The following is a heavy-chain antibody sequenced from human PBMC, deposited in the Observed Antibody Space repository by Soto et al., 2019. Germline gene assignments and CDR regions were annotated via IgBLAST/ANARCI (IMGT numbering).Heavy chain of an antibody. CDR3: AACGNSNYGGAFDI. V-gene: IGHV4-31*03. J-gene: IGHJ3*02. Sequence: SETLSLTCTVSGGSISSGGYFWSWIRQRPGKGLEWIGYIYYSGSTDYNPFLRSRVTISLDTSKKQFSLKLNSVTAADTAVYYCAACGNSNYGGAFDIWGQGKMVTVSS. CDR1: GGSISSGGYF. D-gene: IGHD4-17*01. CDR2: IYYSGST.